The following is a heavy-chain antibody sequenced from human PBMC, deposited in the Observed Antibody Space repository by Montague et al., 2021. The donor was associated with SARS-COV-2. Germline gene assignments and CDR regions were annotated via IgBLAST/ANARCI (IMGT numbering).Heavy chain of an antibody. J-gene: IGHJ3*02. CDR3: ARGMYGLTESTDAFDI. D-gene: IGHD1-20*01. CDR1: GRSVRSSDNY. CDR2: TYSSGNT. Sequence: TLSLTCTGYGRSVRSSDNYWSWIPQLPGKGPVWIRYTYSSGNTYYNPSLRSRVTISVDTSKKQFSLKLSSVTAADTAVYYCARGMYGLTESTDAFDIWDQGRMVGVSS. V-gene: IGHV4-31*03.